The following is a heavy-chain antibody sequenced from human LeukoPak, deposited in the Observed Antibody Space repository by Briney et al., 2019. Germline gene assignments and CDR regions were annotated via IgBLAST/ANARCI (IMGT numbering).Heavy chain of an antibody. CDR1: GGSISSYY. V-gene: IGHV4-59*01. D-gene: IGHD3-22*01. CDR3: ERHYLAEYFDSSGYIDAFDI. CDR2: IYYNGGT. Sequence: SETLSLTCTVSGGSISSYYWSWIRQPPGKGLEWIGHIYYNGGTRYNPSLKSRVTISVDTSKNHLSLKLTSVTAADTAVYYCERHYLAEYFDSSGYIDAFDIWGQGTVVTVSS. J-gene: IGHJ3*02.